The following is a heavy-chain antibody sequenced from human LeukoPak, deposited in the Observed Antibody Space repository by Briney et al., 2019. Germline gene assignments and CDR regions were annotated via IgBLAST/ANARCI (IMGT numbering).Heavy chain of an antibody. J-gene: IGHJ4*02. CDR1: GYTFTGYY. V-gene: IGHV1-2*02. Sequence: ASVKVSCKASGYTFTGYYMHWVRQAPGQGLEWMGWINPNSGGTNYAQKFQGRVTMTRDMSTSTAYMELSSLRSEDTAVYYCARVSTPLGYCSGGSCYSGLDYWGQGTLVTVSS. D-gene: IGHD2-15*01. CDR2: INPNSGGT. CDR3: ARVSTPLGYCSGGSCYSGLDY.